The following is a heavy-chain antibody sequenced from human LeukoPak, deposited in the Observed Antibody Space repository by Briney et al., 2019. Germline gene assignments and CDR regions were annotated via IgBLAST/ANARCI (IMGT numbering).Heavy chain of an antibody. J-gene: IGHJ3*02. CDR2: IYYSGST. V-gene: IGHV4-39*07. CDR1: GGSISSSSYY. CDR3: ARGWLLGYCSGGSCYSAALDI. D-gene: IGHD2-15*01. Sequence: SETLSLTCTVSGGSISSSSYYWGWIRQPPGKGLEWIRSIYYSGSTYYNPSLKSRVTISVDTSKNQFSLKLSSVTAADTAVYYCARGWLLGYCSGGSCYSAALDIWGQGTMVTVSS.